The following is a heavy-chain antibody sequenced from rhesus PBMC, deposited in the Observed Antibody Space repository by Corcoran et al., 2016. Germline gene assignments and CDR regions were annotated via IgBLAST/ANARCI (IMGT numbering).Heavy chain of an antibody. J-gene: IGHJ6*01. CDR2: IYSRSGNT. Sequence: QVQLQESGPGLLKPSETLSLTCAVSGGSISGGSGWGWIRQPTGKGLEWIGSIYSRSGNTYYNPSLKSRVTISTDTSKNQFSMKLSSVTAADTAVYYCARVRARQDLDSWGQGVVVTVSS. V-gene: IGHV4S7*01. CDR1: GGSISGGSG. D-gene: IGHD6-25*01. CDR3: ARVRARQDLDS.